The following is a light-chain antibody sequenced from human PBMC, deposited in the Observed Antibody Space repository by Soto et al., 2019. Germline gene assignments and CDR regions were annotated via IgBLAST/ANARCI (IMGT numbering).Light chain of an antibody. J-gene: IGLJ3*02. V-gene: IGLV2-11*01. CDR3: CSYAGSYSWV. Sequence: QSALTQPRSVSGSPGQSVTISCTGTSSDVGGYNYVSWYQQHPGKAPKLMIYDVTKRPSGVPDRLSGSKSGNTASLTISGLQAEDEADYYCCSYAGSYSWVFGGGTPLTVL. CDR2: DVT. CDR1: SSDVGGYNY.